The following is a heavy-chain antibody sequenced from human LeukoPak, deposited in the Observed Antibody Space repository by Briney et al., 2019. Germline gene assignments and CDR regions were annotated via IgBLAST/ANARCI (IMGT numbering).Heavy chain of an antibody. CDR3: ARGGGNFDY. D-gene: IGHD2-15*01. CDR1: GFTFSTYW. CDR2: INSDGSST. Sequence: PGGSLRLSCAASGFTFSTYWMHWVRQAPGKGLVWVSHINSDGSSTSYADSVKGRFTISRDNAKNTLFLQMNSLRAEDTAVYYCARGGGNFDYWGQGTLVTVSS. V-gene: IGHV3-74*01. J-gene: IGHJ4*02.